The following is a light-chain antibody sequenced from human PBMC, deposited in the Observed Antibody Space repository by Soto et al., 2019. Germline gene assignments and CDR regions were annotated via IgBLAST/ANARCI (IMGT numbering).Light chain of an antibody. V-gene: IGLV2-23*02. J-gene: IGLJ1*01. Sequence: QSALTQPASMSGSPGQSITISCTGTSSDVGSYYPVSWFQQHPGKAPKLIIYEVNKRRSGVTDRFSGSKSGNTASLTISGLQAADEAEYYCCSYAGDTTFFVFGTGTKVTVL. CDR3: CSYAGDTTFFV. CDR1: SSDVGSYYP. CDR2: EVN.